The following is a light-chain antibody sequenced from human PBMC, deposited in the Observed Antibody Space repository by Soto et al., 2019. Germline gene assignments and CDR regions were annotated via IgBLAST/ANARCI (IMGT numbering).Light chain of an antibody. J-gene: IGLJ1*01. Sequence: QSVLTQPPSASGSPGQSVTISCSGTKNDIGVYDFVSWYQHHPDKAPRLIIYEVVQRPSGVPDRFSGSKSGNTASLTVSGLQAVDEADYFCKSYAGSNTYVFGSGTKVTVL. CDR2: EVV. CDR3: KSYAGSNTYV. V-gene: IGLV2-8*01. CDR1: KNDIGVYDF.